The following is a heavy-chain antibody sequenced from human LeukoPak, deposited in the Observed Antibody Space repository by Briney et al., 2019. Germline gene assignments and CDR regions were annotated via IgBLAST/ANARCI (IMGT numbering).Heavy chain of an antibody. D-gene: IGHD6-6*01. CDR2: IHTSGIT. Sequence: PSETLSLTCTVSGGSITSYYWTYIRQPAGKGLEWIGRIHTSGITNYNPSLKSRVTMSLDTSKNQLSLNLSSVTAADTAIYYCAREFSGTTVAARVFDSWGQGTLVTVSS. CDR3: AREFSGTTVAARVFDS. CDR1: GGSITSYY. J-gene: IGHJ4*02. V-gene: IGHV4-4*07.